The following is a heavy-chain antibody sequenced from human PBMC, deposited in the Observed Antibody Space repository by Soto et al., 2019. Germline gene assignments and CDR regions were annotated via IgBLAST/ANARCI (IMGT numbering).Heavy chain of an antibody. CDR1: GYTFSDYG. Sequence: QVHLVQSGSEVKTAGAAVKVSCKASGYTFSDYGVSWVRQAPGQGLEWMGWINVYSGTTNYLPKFQGRVTMTTDTSTSTRYMELRDLSSEDTVVYYCARGRGGFLSISGHTHNYLDYWGRGTLVTVSS. D-gene: IGHD3-10*01. CDR2: INVYSGTT. J-gene: IGHJ4*02. CDR3: ARGRGGFLSISGHTHNYLDY. V-gene: IGHV1-18*01.